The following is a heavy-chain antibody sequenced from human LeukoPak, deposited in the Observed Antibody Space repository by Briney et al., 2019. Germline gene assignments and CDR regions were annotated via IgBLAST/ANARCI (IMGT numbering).Heavy chain of an antibody. V-gene: IGHV4-34*01. CDR1: GGSFSGYY. CDR3: ARVAPRYYDSWSGPWDYYGMDV. CDR2: INHSGST. D-gene: IGHD3-3*01. Sequence: SETLSLTCAVYGGSFSGYYWSWIRQPPGKGLEWIGEINHSGSTNYNPSLKSRVTISVDTSKNQFSLKLSSVTAADTAVYYCARVAPRYYDSWSGPWDYYGMDVWGQGTTVTVSS. J-gene: IGHJ6*02.